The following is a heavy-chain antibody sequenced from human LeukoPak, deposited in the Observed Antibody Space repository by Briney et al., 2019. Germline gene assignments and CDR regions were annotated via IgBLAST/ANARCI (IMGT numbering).Heavy chain of an antibody. J-gene: IGHJ4*02. CDR3: AKEGVVGGRYYFDY. Sequence: GGSLRLSRAASGFTFSSYWMSWVRQAPGKGLEWVSAISGSGGSTYYADSVKGRFTISRDNSKNTLYLQMNSLRAEDTAVYYCAKEGVVGGRYYFDYWGQGTLVTVSS. CDR2: ISGSGGST. D-gene: IGHD3-22*01. V-gene: IGHV3-23*01. CDR1: GFTFSSYW.